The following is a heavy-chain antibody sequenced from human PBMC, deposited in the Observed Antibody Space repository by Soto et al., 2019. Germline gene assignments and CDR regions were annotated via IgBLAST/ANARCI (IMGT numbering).Heavy chain of an antibody. CDR3: ATSPLHHFDMLTGFQY. D-gene: IGHD3-9*01. CDR1: GFTFSTYA. J-gene: IGHJ4*02. Sequence: QVQVLESGGGVVQPGRSLRLSCAVSGFTFSTYAMHWVRQAPGKGLEWVALISYDGRNEYYGDSVKGRITISRDNSKNTQYLQINNLRAEDTALYHCATSPLHHFDMLTGFQYWGQGTLVTVSS. CDR2: ISYDGRNE. V-gene: IGHV3-30*03.